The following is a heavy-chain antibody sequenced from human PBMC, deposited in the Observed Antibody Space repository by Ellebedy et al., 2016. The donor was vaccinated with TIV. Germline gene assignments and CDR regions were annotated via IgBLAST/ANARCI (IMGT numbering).Heavy chain of an antibody. Sequence: PGGSLRLSCVASGFTINNYWMHWVRQVPGKGLVWVSRIHSDGSRANYADSVKGRFNISRDNARNTLYLQMDSLRAEDKAVYYCARGPGYSYVTYYSDVWGRGTLVTVSS. CDR1: GFTINNYW. V-gene: IGHV3-74*01. CDR2: IHSDGSRA. D-gene: IGHD5-18*01. CDR3: ARGPGYSYVTYYSDV. J-gene: IGHJ2*01.